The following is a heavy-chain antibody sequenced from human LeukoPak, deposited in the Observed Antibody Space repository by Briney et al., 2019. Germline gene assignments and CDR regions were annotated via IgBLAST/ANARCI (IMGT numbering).Heavy chain of an antibody. J-gene: IGHJ3*02. CDR3: ARDEWGDAFDI. D-gene: IGHD1-26*01. Sequence: GGSLRLSCAASGFTFSSYSMNWVRQAPGKGLEWVSSISSSSSYIHSADSVRGRFTISRDNAKNSLFLQMNSLRAEDTAVYYCARDEWGDAFDIWGQGTMVTIFS. CDR2: ISSSSSYI. V-gene: IGHV3-21*01. CDR1: GFTFSSYS.